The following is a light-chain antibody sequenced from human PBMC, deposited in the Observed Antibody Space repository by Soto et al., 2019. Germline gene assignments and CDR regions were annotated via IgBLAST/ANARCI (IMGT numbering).Light chain of an antibody. CDR1: SSKIGSNT. CDR2: SNN. Sequence: LTQPTSASGTPGQGVTISCSGSSSKIGSNTVNWYQQLPGTAPKLLIYSNNQRPSGVPDRFSGSKSGTSASLAISGLQSEDEADYYCAAWDDSLNGFYVFGTGTKVTVL. V-gene: IGLV1-44*01. J-gene: IGLJ1*01. CDR3: AAWDDSLNGFYV.